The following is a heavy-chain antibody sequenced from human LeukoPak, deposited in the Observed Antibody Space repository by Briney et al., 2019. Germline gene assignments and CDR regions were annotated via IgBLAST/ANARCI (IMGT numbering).Heavy chain of an antibody. D-gene: IGHD3-3*01. CDR1: GFTVSSNY. J-gene: IGHJ1*01. CDR2: IYSGGST. V-gene: IGHV3-53*01. CDR3: ARDLDDLNTLPPLFQH. Sequence: GGSLRLSCAASGFTVSSNYMSWVRQAPGKGLEWVSVIYSGGSTYYADSVRGRFTISRDNSENTLDLQMNNLRAEDTAVYYCARDLDDLNTLPPLFQHWGQGTLVTVSS.